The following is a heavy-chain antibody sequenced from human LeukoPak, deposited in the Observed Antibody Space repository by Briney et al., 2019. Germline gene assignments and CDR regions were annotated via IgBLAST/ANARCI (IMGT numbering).Heavy chain of an antibody. CDR3: ARDRDSSAG. V-gene: IGHV1-69*04. Sequence: SVTVSCKASGGTFSSYAISWVRQAPGQGLEWMGRIIPILGIANYAQKFQGRVTITADKSTSTAHMELSSLRSEDTAVYYCARDRDSSAGWGQGTLVTVSS. D-gene: IGHD3-22*01. CDR1: GGTFSSYA. J-gene: IGHJ4*02. CDR2: IIPILGIA.